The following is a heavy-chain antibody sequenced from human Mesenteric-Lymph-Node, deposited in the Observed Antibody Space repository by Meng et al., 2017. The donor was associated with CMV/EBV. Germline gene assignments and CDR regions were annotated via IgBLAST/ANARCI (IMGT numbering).Heavy chain of an antibody. D-gene: IGHD3-10*01. CDR1: GNKFIRYD. J-gene: IGHJ4*02. CDR2: KNPKSGNP. Sequence: CKAAGNKFIRYDINWVRQGTGHGHEWMGWKNPKSGNPGYEQKWQGRVTMTRDTSIDTAYLELTSLGYDDTAVYYCARWFKGIGADYWGQGTLVTVSS. CDR3: ARWFKGIGADY. V-gene: IGHV1-8*01.